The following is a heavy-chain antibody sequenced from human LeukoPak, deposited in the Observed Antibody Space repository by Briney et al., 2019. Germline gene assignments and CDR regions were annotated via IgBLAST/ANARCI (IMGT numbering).Heavy chain of an antibody. V-gene: IGHV3-48*01. CDR3: AREGYGYQASVYYYYMDV. CDR1: GFTFTNYS. D-gene: IGHD5-18*01. J-gene: IGHJ6*03. Sequence: GGSLRLSCTASGFTFTNYSMNWVRQAPGKGLEWVSYISSSSSTIYYADSVKGRFTISRDNAKNSLYLQMNSLRAEDTAVYYCAREGYGYQASVYYYYMDVWGKGTTVTVSS. CDR2: ISSSSSTI.